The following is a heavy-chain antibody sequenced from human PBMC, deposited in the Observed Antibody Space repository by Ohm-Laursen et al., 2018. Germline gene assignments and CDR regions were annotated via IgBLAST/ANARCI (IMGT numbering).Heavy chain of an antibody. V-gene: IGHV3-49*03. CDR3: TLCGGDCYYFDY. CDR1: GFTFGDYA. CDR2: IRSKSYGGTT. J-gene: IGHJ4*02. D-gene: IGHD2-21*02. Sequence: SLRLSCTASGFTFGDYAMSWFRQAPGKGLEWVGFIRSKSYGGTTEYAASVKGRFTISRDDSKGIAYLQMNSLKTEDTAMYYCTLCGGDCYYFDYWGQGTLVTVSS.